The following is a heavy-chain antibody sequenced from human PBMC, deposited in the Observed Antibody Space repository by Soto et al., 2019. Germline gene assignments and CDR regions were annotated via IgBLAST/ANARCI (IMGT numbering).Heavy chain of an antibody. D-gene: IGHD2-15*01. CDR2: IRSVSSYI. CDR3: ARDGGYCSGGSCYSFSPARLDAFDI. CDR1: GFTFSSYR. J-gene: IGHJ3*02. V-gene: IGHV3-21*01. Sequence: EVQLVESGGGLVKPGGSLGLSCEASGFTFSSYRLNWVRQAPGKGLEWVSSIRSVSSYIYYADSVKGRFTISRDNAKNSLYLQMNSLRAEDTAVYYCARDGGYCSGGSCYSFSPARLDAFDIWGQGTMVTVSS.